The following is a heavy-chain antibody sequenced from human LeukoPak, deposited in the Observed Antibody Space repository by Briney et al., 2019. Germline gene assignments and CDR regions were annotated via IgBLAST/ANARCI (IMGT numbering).Heavy chain of an antibody. D-gene: IGHD1-26*01. CDR1: GGTFSSYA. Sequence: ASVKVSCKASGGTFSSYAISWVRQAPGQGLEWMGWISAYNGNTNYAQKLQGRVTMTTDTSTSTAYMELRSLRSDDTAVYYCARVSLGSGSLTYFDYWGQGTLVTVSS. V-gene: IGHV1-18*01. CDR2: ISAYNGNT. J-gene: IGHJ4*02. CDR3: ARVSLGSGSLTYFDY.